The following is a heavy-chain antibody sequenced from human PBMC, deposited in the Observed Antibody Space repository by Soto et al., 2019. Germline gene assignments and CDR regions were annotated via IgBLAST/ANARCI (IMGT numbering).Heavy chain of an antibody. CDR2: INPGGGST. V-gene: IGHV1-46*03. CDR3: ARGPGSWYTFITFDP. Sequence: GASVKVSCKASGYTFTGYYIHWVRQAPGQGLEWMGIINPGGGSTTYAQKFRGRVTMTRDTSTSTVYMEVTSVRSEDTAVYYCARGPGSWYTFITFDPWGQGTLVTVSS. J-gene: IGHJ5*02. D-gene: IGHD2-2*02. CDR1: GYTFTGYY.